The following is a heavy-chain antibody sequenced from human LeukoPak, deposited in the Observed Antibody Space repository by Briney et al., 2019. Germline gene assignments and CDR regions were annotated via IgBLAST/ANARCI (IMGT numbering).Heavy chain of an antibody. V-gene: IGHV3-23*01. CDR2: ISGSGITT. CDR1: GFTFSSYA. J-gene: IGHJ5*02. CDR3: AKDQWFDH. Sequence: GGSLRLSCAASGFTFSSYAMSWVRQAPGKGLEWVSSISGSGITTYYADSVKGRFTISRDNSRYTLYLQMNSLRAEDTAVYYCAKDQWFDHWGQGTLVTVSS.